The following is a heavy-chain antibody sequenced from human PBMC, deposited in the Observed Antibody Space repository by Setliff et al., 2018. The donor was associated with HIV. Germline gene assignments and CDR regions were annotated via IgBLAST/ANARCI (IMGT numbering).Heavy chain of an antibody. Sequence: PSETLSLTCKVSGASISSYYWSWVRQPPGKGLEWIGYIYNSGYSNSKPSLKSRVTMSLDTSKNQFSLELTSVTAADTAVYYCARLRGSYDFSNWFDPWGQGTQVTVSS. CDR1: GASISSYY. D-gene: IGHD3-3*01. CDR3: ARLRGSYDFSNWFDP. V-gene: IGHV4-59*01. J-gene: IGHJ5*02. CDR2: IYNSGYS.